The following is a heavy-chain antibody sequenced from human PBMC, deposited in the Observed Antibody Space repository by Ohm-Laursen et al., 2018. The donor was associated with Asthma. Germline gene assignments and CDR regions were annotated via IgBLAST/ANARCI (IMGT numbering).Heavy chain of an antibody. J-gene: IGHJ4*02. CDR1: GFTFSSYA. V-gene: IGHV3-30*04. Sequence: SLRLSCTASGFTFSSYAMHWVRQAPGKGLEWVAVISYDGSNKYYADSVKGRFTISRDNSKNTLYLQMNSPRAEDTAVYYCAKDDDYWGQGTLVTVSS. CDR2: ISYDGSNK. CDR3: AKDDDY.